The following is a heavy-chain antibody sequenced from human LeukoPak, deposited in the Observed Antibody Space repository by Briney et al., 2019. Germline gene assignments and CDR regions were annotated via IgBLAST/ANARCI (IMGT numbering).Heavy chain of an antibody. J-gene: IGHJ6*03. CDR2: INHSGST. D-gene: IGHD3-10*01. Sequence: PSETLSLTCAVYGGSFSGYYWSWIRQPPGKGLEWIGEINHSGSTNYNPSLKSRVTITVDTSKNQFSLRLNSVTAADTAVYYCASVTEYYGSGRRHNYYSYYMDVWGKGTTVTISS. CDR3: ASVTEYYGSGRRHNYYSYYMDV. V-gene: IGHV4-34*01. CDR1: GGSFSGYY.